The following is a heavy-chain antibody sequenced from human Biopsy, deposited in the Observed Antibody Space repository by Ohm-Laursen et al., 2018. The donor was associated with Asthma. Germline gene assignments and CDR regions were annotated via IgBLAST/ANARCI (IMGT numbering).Heavy chain of an antibody. CDR1: GFDLHDYT. Sequence: GSLRLSCAAFGFDLHDYTMNWVRQAPGKGLEWVASISSLSRYIYHATSLRGRFTISRDNAKRSLYLQMDSLRGDDTAVYYCSRDFTIGSGSPFHFWGRGTLVTVSS. D-gene: IGHD3-10*01. CDR2: ISSLSRYI. CDR3: SRDFTIGSGSPFHF. J-gene: IGHJ4*02. V-gene: IGHV3-21*01.